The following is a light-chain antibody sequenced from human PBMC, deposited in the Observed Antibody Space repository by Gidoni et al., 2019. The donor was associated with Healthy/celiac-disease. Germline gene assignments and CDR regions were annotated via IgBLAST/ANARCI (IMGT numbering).Light chain of an antibody. V-gene: IGKV1-5*01. CDR1: QGISRW. CDR2: DAS. Sequence: DLQMTQSPSTLSASVGDRVTITCRASQGISRWLAWYQQKPGKAHKLLIYDASSLESGVPSRFSGSGSGTEFTLTISSLQPDDFATYYCQQYNSYPWTFGQGTKVEIK. CDR3: QQYNSYPWT. J-gene: IGKJ1*01.